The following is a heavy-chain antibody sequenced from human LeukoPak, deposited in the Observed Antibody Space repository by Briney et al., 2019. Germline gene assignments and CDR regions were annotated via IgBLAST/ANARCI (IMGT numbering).Heavy chain of an antibody. Sequence: SETLSLTCAVYGGSFSGYYWGWIRQPPGKGLEWIGEINHSGSTNYNPSLKSRVTISVDTSKNQFSLKLSSVTAADTAVYYCARGINWNYGQLDYWGQGTLVTVSS. J-gene: IGHJ4*02. CDR2: INHSGST. CDR3: ARGINWNYGQLDY. V-gene: IGHV4-34*01. D-gene: IGHD1-7*01. CDR1: GGSFSGYY.